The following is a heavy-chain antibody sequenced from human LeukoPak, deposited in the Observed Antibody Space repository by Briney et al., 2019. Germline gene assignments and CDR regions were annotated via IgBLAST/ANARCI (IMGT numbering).Heavy chain of an antibody. CDR3: ARGRGGSSWTRLKGIRDAFDI. CDR2: IYYSGST. Sequence: SETLSLTCTVSGGSISSYYWSWIRQPPGKGLEWIGYIYYSGSTNYNPSLKSRVTISVDTSKNQFSLKLSSVTAADTAVYYCARGRGGSSWTRLKGIRDAFDIWGQGTMVTVSS. D-gene: IGHD6-13*01. V-gene: IGHV4-59*12. J-gene: IGHJ3*02. CDR1: GGSISSYY.